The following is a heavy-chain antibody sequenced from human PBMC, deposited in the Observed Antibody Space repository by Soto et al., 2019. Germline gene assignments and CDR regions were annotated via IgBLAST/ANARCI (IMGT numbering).Heavy chain of an antibody. CDR3: ARARKVPAAVYYYYYYMDV. Sequence: GGSLRLSCAASGFTFSSYSMNWVRQAPGKGLEWVSYISSSSSTIYYADSVKGRFTISRDNAKNSLYLQMNGLRAEDTAVYYCARARKVPAAVYYYYYYMDVWGKGTTVTVSS. V-gene: IGHV3-48*01. J-gene: IGHJ6*03. CDR1: GFTFSSYS. D-gene: IGHD2-2*01. CDR2: ISSSSSTI.